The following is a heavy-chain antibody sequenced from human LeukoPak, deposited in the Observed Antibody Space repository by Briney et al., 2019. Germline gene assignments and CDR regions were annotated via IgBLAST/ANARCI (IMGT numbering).Heavy chain of an antibody. J-gene: IGHJ4*02. D-gene: IGHD4-23*01. CDR2: TNGATGNT. Sequence: ASVKVSCKASGYTFTNYALHWVRQAPGQSLEWMGWTNGATGNTRFSQDFQGRLTITIYTSASTGYVELSSLRSEDTAVYYCARSPGGNARTWLDYWGQGTLVTVSS. V-gene: IGHV1-3*02. CDR3: ARSPGGNARTWLDY. CDR1: GYTFTNYA.